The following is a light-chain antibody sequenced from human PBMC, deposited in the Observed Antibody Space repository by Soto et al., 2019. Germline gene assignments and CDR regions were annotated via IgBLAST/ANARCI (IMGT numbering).Light chain of an antibody. J-gene: IGLJ2*01. CDR1: SSNIGHNY. CDR3: VTWDSGLSAVL. V-gene: IGLV1-51*01. Sequence: QSVLKQPPSVAAAPRRKVTISCSGSSSNIGHNYLSWYQQLPGTAPKLLIYDNNQRPSGIPDRLSGSKAGTSATLGITGLQTGDEADYYCVTWDSGLSAVLFGGGTKLTVL. CDR2: DNN.